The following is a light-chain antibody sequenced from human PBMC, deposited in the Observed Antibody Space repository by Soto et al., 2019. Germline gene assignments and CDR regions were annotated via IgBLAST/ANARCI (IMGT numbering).Light chain of an antibody. V-gene: IGKV1-5*01. CDR2: DVA. CDR1: HSVNSC. CDR3: QQYTSYST. J-gene: IGKJ4*01. Sequence: DIQMTQSPSTLSASVGDRVTITCRSSHSVNSCLSWDQPKPGKAPKLLIHDVATLGSGVPSRFSGRGSGTEFTLTSSSLQPEDFATYYCQQYTSYSTFGGGTKVEIK.